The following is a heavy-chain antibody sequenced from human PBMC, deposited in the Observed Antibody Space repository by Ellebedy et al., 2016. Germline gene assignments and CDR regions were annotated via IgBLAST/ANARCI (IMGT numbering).Heavy chain of an antibody. J-gene: IGHJ5*02. CDR3: ARDLEGAAGIDWFDP. V-gene: IGHV4-34*01. D-gene: IGHD6-13*01. CDR2: INHSGST. CDR1: GGSFSGYY. Sequence: SETLSLTCAVYGGSFSGYYWSWIRQPPGKGLEWIGEINHSGSTNYNPSLKSRVTISVDTSKNQFSLKLSSVTAADTAVYYCARDLEGAAGIDWFDPWGQGTLVTVSS.